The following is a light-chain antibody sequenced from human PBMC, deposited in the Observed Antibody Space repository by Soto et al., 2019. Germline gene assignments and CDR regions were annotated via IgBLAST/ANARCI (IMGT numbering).Light chain of an antibody. Sequence: VLTQSPRTLSLSPGERATLSCRASQTVNNNFVAWYQQKPGQAPSLLIYGVSDRATGVPDRFSGSGSGRDFTLTISRLEPEDFAVYYCQQLGASITFGGGTRVENK. V-gene: IGKV3-20*01. J-gene: IGKJ4*01. CDR2: GVS. CDR1: QTVNNNF. CDR3: QQLGASIT.